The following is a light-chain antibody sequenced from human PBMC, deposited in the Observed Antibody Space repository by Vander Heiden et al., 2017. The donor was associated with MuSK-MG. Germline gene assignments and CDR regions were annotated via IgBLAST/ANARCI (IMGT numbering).Light chain of an antibody. CDR1: SSDLGFYRT. V-gene: IGLV2-14*03. CDR2: GVG. J-gene: IGLJ2*01. Sequence: QSALTQPASVSGSPGQSITISCNGTSSDLGFYRTVPWYQQHPDTAPKLLIFGVGVRPSGVSFRFSGSMSGNTASLTISGLQAEDEADYYCSSYSISDILIFGGGTKLTVL. CDR3: SSYSISDILI.